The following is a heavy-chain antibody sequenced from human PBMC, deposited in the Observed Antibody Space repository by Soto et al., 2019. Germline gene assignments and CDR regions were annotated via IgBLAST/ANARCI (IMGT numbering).Heavy chain of an antibody. CDR1: GFTFSTYT. CDR2: ISSDGSIN. D-gene: IGHD2-2*01. CDR3: GRDVWHCSSNSCYFSGMDV. V-gene: IGHV3-30-3*01. J-gene: IGHJ6*02. Sequence: QVQLVESGGGVVQPGRSLRLSCAASGFTFSTYTMHWLRQAPGKGLEWVTLISSDGSINDFADSVKGRFTISRDNSKNTVFLQMNALRPEDSAVYYRGRDVWHCSSNSCYFSGMDVLGQGTTVTVSS.